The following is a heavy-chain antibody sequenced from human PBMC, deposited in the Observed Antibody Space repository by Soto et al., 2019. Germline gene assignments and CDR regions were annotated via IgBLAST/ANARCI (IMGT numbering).Heavy chain of an antibody. Sequence: QVQLLQSGAEVKKPGASLKVSCKASGSLVNGYGISWVRQAPGQGLEWMGWISSYNGNTRSTQKFQARVTMTTDTSTSTAYMELGSLTSDDTAVYYCATGGGQRYGEFEFRGQGTLVTVSS. CDR2: ISSYNGNT. V-gene: IGHV1-18*01. CDR3: ATGGGQRYGEFEF. CDR1: GSLVNGYG. J-gene: IGHJ4*02. D-gene: IGHD1-26*01.